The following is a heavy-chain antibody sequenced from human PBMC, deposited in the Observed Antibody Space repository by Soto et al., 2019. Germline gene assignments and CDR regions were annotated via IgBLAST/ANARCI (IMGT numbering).Heavy chain of an antibody. CDR2: IFYSGST. J-gene: IGHJ4*02. D-gene: IGHD2-8*01. Sequence: PSEALALTSAVAGGSLSSSSWWSWVRQPPGKTLEWLGEIFYSGSTKYNPSLNSRVTISADQSKNDFSLRLSSVTAADTAVYYCVHHGGVSYYHDFWGQGMLVTVSS. CDR1: GGSLSSSSW. V-gene: IGHV4-4*02. CDR3: VHHGGVSYYHDF.